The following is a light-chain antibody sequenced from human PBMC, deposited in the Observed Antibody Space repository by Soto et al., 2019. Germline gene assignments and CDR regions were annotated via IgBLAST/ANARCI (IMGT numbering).Light chain of an antibody. J-gene: IGLJ3*02. CDR1: STNIGSNY. CDR2: SNN. Sequence: QSVLTQPPSASGTPGQRVTISCSGSSTNIGSNYVYWYHQLPRTTPNLFINSNNQRPSGVPDRISASKSGTTAALAISGLRSEDEADYYCAAWDDSLSGLVFGGGTKLTVL. CDR3: AAWDDSLSGLV. V-gene: IGLV1-47*02.